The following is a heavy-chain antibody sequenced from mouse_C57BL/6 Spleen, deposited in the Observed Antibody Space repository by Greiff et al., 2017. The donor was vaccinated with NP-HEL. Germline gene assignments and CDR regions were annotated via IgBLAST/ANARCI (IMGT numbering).Heavy chain of an antibody. CDR1: GYAFSSSW. Sequence: VQLQQSGPELVKPGASVKISCKASGYAFSSSWMNWVKQRPGKGLEWIGRIYPGDGDTNYIGKFKGKATLTADKSSSTAYMQLSSLTSEDSAVYFCAISTMVTYYFGYRGQGTTLTVSS. J-gene: IGHJ2*01. CDR3: AISTMVTYYFGY. D-gene: IGHD2-2*01. CDR2: IYPGDGDT. V-gene: IGHV1-82*01.